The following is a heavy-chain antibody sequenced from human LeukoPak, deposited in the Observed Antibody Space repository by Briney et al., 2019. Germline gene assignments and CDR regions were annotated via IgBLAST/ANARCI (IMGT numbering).Heavy chain of an antibody. CDR2: IWYDGSKK. V-gene: IGHV3-33*01. D-gene: IGHD3-3*01. J-gene: IGHJ6*02. CDR1: GFTFSNYG. CDR3: ARDCNFWSGYSHRYYYGMDV. Sequence: PGRSLRLSCVASGFTFSNYGMHWVRQAPGKGLEWVAVIWYDGSKKYYADSVKGRFTISRDNSKNTLYLQMNSLRAEDTAVYYCARDCNFWSGYSHRYYYGMDVWGQGTTVTVSS.